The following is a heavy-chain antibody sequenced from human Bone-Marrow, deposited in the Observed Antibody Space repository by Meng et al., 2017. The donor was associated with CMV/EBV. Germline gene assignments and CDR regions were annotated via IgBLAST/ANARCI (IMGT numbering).Heavy chain of an antibody. CDR3: ARDRGRQLTIRSDYYYYGMDV. J-gene: IGHJ6*02. Sequence: ASVKVSCKASGYTFTRYDINWVRQAPGQGLEWMGIINPSGGSTSYAQKFQGRVTMTRDTSTSTVYMELSSLRSEDTAVYYCARDRGRQLTIRSDYYYYGMDVWGQGTTVTVSS. CDR1: GYTFTRYD. D-gene: IGHD3-3*01. CDR2: INPSGGST. V-gene: IGHV1-46*01.